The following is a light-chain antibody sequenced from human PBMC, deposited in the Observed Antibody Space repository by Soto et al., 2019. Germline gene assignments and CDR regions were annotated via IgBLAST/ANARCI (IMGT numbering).Light chain of an antibody. CDR3: QQYDTSPRT. CDR2: GAS. Sequence: EVVLTQSPGTLSLSPGERATLSCRASQSVSSNYLAWYQQKRGQSPRLLIYGASSRATGTPTRFSGSGSGTDFTLTISRREAEDFAVYYCQQYDTSPRTFAQGTKVEI. J-gene: IGKJ1*01. CDR1: QSVSSNY. V-gene: IGKV3-20*01.